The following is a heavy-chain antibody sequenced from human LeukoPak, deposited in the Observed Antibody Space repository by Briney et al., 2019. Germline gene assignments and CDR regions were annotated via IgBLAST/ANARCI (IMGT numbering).Heavy chain of an antibody. V-gene: IGHV3-30-3*01. CDR3: ARGAPGVAATLLYYYYFGMDV. CDR1: GFTFSSYA. Sequence: GGSLRLSCAASGFTFSSYAMHWVRQAPGKGLEWVAVISYDGSNKYYADSVKGRFTISRDNSKNTLYLQMNSLRAEDTAVYYCARGAPGVAATLLYYYYFGMDVWGQGTTVTVSS. J-gene: IGHJ6*02. D-gene: IGHD2-15*01. CDR2: ISYDGSNK.